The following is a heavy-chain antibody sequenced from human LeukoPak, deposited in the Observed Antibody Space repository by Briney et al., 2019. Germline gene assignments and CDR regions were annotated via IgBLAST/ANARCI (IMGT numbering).Heavy chain of an antibody. Sequence: GESLKIACKGSGYSFTSYWIGWVRQMPGKGLEWMGVIYPGDSHTRYSPSFQGQVTISADKSISTAFLQWSSLKASDTAMYYCARHLSGSYSGYYFDYWGQGTLVTVSS. V-gene: IGHV5-51*01. CDR3: ARHLSGSYSGYYFDY. J-gene: IGHJ4*02. CDR1: GYSFTSYW. D-gene: IGHD1-26*01. CDR2: IYPGDSHT.